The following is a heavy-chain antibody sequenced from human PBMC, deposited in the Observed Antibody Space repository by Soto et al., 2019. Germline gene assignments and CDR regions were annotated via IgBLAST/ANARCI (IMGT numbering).Heavy chain of an antibody. V-gene: IGHV4-34*01. CDR3: ARALTAMAHFDY. Sequence: QVQLQQWGAGLLKPSETLSLTCAVYGGSFSGYYWSWIRQPPGKGLEWIGEINHSGSTNYNPSLKSRVTISVDTSKNQLSLKLSSVTAADTAVYYCARALTAMAHFDYWGQGTLVTVSS. CDR2: INHSGST. CDR1: GGSFSGYY. D-gene: IGHD5-18*01. J-gene: IGHJ4*02.